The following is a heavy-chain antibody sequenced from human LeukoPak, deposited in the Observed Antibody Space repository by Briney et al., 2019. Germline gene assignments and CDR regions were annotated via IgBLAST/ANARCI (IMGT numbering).Heavy chain of an antibody. CDR2: IYYSGST. Sequence: SETLSLTCTVSGGSISSYYWSRIRQPPGKGLEWIGYIYYSGSTNYNPSLKSRVTISVDTSKNQFSLKLSSVTAADTAVYYCARSDYGDYDVGVFLFYWGQGTLVTVSS. D-gene: IGHD4-17*01. CDR3: ARSDYGDYDVGVFLFY. CDR1: GGSISSYY. V-gene: IGHV4-59*01. J-gene: IGHJ4*02.